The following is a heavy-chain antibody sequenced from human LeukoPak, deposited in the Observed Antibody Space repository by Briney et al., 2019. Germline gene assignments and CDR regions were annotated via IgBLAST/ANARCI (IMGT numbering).Heavy chain of an antibody. D-gene: IGHD3-10*01. CDR2: FDPEDGET. CDR1: GYTLTELS. CDR3: ATEKRITMVRGVIIGRSNWFDL. J-gene: IGHJ5*02. V-gene: IGHV1-24*01. Sequence: ASVKVSCKVSGYTLTELSMHRVRQAPGKGLEWMGGFDPEDGETIYAQKFQGRVTMTEDTSTDTAYMELSSLRSEDTAVYYCATEKRITMVRGVIIGRSNWFDLWGQGTLVTVSS.